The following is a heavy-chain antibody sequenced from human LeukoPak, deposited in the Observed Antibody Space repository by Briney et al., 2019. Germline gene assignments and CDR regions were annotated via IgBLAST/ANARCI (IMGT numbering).Heavy chain of an antibody. CDR2: IYTSGST. CDR3: ARGPPYSSGWHWGHPFDY. D-gene: IGHD6-19*01. V-gene: IGHV4-61*02. J-gene: IGHJ4*02. Sequence: MSSETLSLTCTVSGGSISSGSYYWSWIRQPAGKGLEWIGRIYTSGSTNYNPSLKSRVTISVDKSKNQFSLKLSSVTAADTAVYYCARGPPYSSGWHWGHPFDYWGQGTLVTVSS. CDR1: GGSISSGSYY.